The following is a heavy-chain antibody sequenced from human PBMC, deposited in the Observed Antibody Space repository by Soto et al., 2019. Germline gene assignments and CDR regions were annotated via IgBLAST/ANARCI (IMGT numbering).Heavy chain of an antibody. D-gene: IGHD5-18*01. CDR1: GGSISGYY. V-gene: IGHV4-4*07. Sequence: GPGPGLASETLSLTCIVSGGSISGYYWSWIRQPAGKELEWIGRIYSDGTTNYNPSLKGRGTMSVDTSKKQISLKLTSVTVADTAMYYCARDRGYRSGSFGSWGQGVLVTVSS. J-gene: IGHJ5*02. CDR2: IYSDGTT. CDR3: ARDRGYRSGSFGS.